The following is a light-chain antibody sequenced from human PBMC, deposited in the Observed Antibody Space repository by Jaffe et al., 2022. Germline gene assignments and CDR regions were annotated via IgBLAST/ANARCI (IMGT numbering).Light chain of an antibody. V-gene: IGLV2-14*01. CDR1: SSDVGGYNY. Sequence: QSALTQPASVSGSPGQSITISCTGTSSDVGGYNYVSWYQQHPGKAPKLIIYGVSSRPSGVSNRFSGSKSGNMASLTISGLQAEDESDYYCSSYRRTGTPWVFGGGTKLTVV. CDR3: SSYRRTGTPWV. J-gene: IGLJ3*02. CDR2: GVS.